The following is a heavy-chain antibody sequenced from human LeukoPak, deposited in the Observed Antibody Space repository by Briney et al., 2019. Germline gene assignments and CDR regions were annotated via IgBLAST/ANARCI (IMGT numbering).Heavy chain of an antibody. V-gene: IGHV4-30-2*01. CDR3: ARGLRISAAAGIGAYYYGMDV. J-gene: IGHJ6*02. CDR2: IYHSGST. CDR1: GGSISSGGYS. Sequence: SQTLSLTCAVSGGSISSGGYSWSWIRQPPGKGLEWIGYIYHSGSTNYNPSLKSRVTISVDTSKNQFSLKLSSVTAADTAVYYCARGLRISAAAGIGAYYYGMDVWGQGTTVTVSS. D-gene: IGHD6-13*01.